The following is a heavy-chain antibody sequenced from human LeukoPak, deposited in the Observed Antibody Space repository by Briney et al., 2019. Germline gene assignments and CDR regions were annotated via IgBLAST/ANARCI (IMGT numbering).Heavy chain of an antibody. V-gene: IGHV1-58*01. D-gene: IGHD3-22*01. CDR2: IAVGSGNT. CDR1: GFTFTSSA. CDR3: AADTYYYDSSGDYYFDY. Sequence: SVKVSCTASGFTFTSSAVQWVRQARGQRLEWIGWIAVGSGNTNYAQKFQERVTITRDMSTSTAYMELSSLRSEDTAVYYCAADTYYYDSSGDYYFDYWGQGTPVTVSS. J-gene: IGHJ4*02.